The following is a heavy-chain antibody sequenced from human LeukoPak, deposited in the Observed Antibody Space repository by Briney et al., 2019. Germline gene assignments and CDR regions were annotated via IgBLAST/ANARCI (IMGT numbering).Heavy chain of an antibody. Sequence: AASVKVSCKASGYTFTDYYMHWVRQAPGQGLERMGRINPNSGGTNFAQKFQGRVTMTRDTSISTAYMELSRLTSDDTAVYYCARGRRVIVATMGIDYWGQGTLVTVSS. V-gene: IGHV1-2*06. CDR1: GYTFTDYY. CDR3: ARGRRVIVATMGIDY. J-gene: IGHJ4*02. D-gene: IGHD5-12*01. CDR2: INPNSGGT.